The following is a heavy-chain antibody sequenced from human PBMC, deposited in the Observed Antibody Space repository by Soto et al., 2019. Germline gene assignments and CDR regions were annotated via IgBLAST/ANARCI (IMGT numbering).Heavy chain of an antibody. D-gene: IGHD1-1*01. CDR3: AKDPLLTRNPVPLV. J-gene: IGHJ6*02. Sequence: GGSLSLSCAASGFTFSSYSMNWVRQAPGKGLEWVSYISGSGGSTYYADSVKGRFTISRDNSKNTLYLQMNSLRAEDTAVYYCAKDPLLTRNPVPLVWGQGTTVTVSS. V-gene: IGHV3-23*01. CDR2: ISGSGGST. CDR1: GFTFSSYS.